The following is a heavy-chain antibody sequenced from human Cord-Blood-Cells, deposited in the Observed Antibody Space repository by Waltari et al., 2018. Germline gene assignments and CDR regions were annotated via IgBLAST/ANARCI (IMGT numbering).Heavy chain of an antibody. V-gene: IGHV4-34*01. CDR3: ARRKPYSSGWYAFDI. CDR1: GGSFSGYY. Sequence: QVQLQQWGAGLLKPSETLSLTCAVYGGSFSGYYWSWIRQPPGKGLEWIGEINHSGRTNYNPSLKSRVTISVDTSKNQFSLKLSSVTAADTAVYYCARRKPYSSGWYAFDIWGQGTMVTVSS. D-gene: IGHD6-19*01. J-gene: IGHJ3*02. CDR2: INHSGRT.